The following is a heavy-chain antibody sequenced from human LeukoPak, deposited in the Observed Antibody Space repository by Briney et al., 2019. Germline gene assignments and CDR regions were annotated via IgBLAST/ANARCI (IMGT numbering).Heavy chain of an antibody. J-gene: IGHJ4*02. CDR1: GFTFSSYA. CDR3: ASLIGQLGFSSSS. V-gene: IGHV3-30*04. D-gene: IGHD6-6*01. Sequence: GRSLRLSCAASGFTFSSYAMHWVRQAPGKGLEWVAVISYDGSNKYYADSVKGRFTISRDNSKNTLYLQMNSLRAEDTAVYYCASLIGQLGFSSSSGGQGTLVTVSS. CDR2: ISYDGSNK.